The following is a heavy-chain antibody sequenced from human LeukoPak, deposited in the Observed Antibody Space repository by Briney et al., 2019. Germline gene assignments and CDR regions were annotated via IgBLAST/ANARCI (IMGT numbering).Heavy chain of an antibody. V-gene: IGHV3-53*01. Sequence: GGSLRLSCAASGFTVSSNYMSWVRQAPGKGLEWVSVIYSGGSTYYADSVKGRFTISRDNSKNTLYLQMNSLRAEDTAVYYCATPYGSGIYYYYYMDVWGKGTTVTISS. J-gene: IGHJ6*03. CDR3: ATPYGSGIYYYYYMDV. D-gene: IGHD3-10*01. CDR1: GFTVSSNY. CDR2: IYSGGST.